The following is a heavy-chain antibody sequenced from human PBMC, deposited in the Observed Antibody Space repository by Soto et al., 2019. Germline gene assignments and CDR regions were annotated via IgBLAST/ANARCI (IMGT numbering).Heavy chain of an antibody. V-gene: IGHV1-8*01. CDR1: GYTFTSYD. CDR2: MNPNSGNT. Sequence: SVKVSCKASGYTFTSYDINWVRQATGQGLEWMGWMNPNSGNTGYAQKFQGRVTMTRNTSISTAYMELSSLRSEDTAVYYCAREAKQWLVVYYYYYYGMDVWGQGTTVTVSS. D-gene: IGHD6-19*01. CDR3: AREAKQWLVVYYYYYYGMDV. J-gene: IGHJ6*02.